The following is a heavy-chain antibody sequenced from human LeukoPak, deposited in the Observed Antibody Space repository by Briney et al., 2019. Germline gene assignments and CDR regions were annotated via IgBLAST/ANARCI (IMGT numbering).Heavy chain of an antibody. CDR3: AKSGSPVTTRQFDP. V-gene: IGHV3-23*01. CDR2: ISGSGGST. J-gene: IGHJ5*02. Sequence: GGSLRLSCAASGFTFSSYAMSWVRQAPGKGLEWVSAISGSGGSTYYADSVKGRFTISRDNSKNTLYLQMNSLRAEDTAVYYCAKSGSPVTTRQFDPWAREPWSPSPQ. D-gene: IGHD4-17*01. CDR1: GFTFSSYA.